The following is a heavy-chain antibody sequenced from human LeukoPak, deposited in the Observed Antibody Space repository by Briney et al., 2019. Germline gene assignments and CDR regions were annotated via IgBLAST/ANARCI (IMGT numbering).Heavy chain of an antibody. CDR1: GYTFTSYG. CDR2: IGAYNGNT. J-gene: IGHJ4*02. CDR3: ARDKRAYEDDSSGYSYYFDY. Sequence: VASVKVSCKASGYTFTSYGISWVRQAPGQGLEWMGWIGAYNGNTNYAQKLQGRVTMTTDTSTSTAYMELRSLRSDDTAVYYCARDKRAYEDDSSGYSYYFDYWGQGTLVTVSS. D-gene: IGHD3-22*01. V-gene: IGHV1-18*01.